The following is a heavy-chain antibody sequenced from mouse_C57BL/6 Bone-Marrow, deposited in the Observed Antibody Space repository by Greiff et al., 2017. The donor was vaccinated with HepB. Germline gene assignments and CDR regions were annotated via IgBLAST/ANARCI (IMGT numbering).Heavy chain of an antibody. J-gene: IGHJ3*01. Sequence: DVQLVESGGDLVKPGGSLKLSCAASGFTFSSYGMSWVRQTPDKRLEWVATISSGGSYTYYPDSVKGRFTISRDNAKNTLYLQMSSLKSEDTAMYYCARPPYSNYAWFAYWGQGTLVTVSA. D-gene: IGHD2-5*01. CDR3: ARPPYSNYAWFAY. V-gene: IGHV5-6*01. CDR1: GFTFSSYG. CDR2: ISSGGSYT.